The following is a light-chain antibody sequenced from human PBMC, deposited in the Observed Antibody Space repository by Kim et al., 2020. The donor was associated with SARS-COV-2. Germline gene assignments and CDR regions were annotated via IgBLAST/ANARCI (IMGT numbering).Light chain of an antibody. Sequence: SYELTQPPSVSVSPGQTASITCSGDKLGDKYACWYQQKPGQSPVLVIYQDSKRPSGIPERFSGSNSGNTATLTISGTQAMDEADYYCQAWDSSTAVVFDGGTQLTVL. V-gene: IGLV3-1*01. CDR2: QDS. CDR1: KLGDKY. J-gene: IGLJ2*01. CDR3: QAWDSSTAVV.